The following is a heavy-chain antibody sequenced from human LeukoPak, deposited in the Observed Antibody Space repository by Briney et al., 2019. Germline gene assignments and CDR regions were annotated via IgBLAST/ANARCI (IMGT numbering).Heavy chain of an antibody. CDR3: ARSEYYGSGTLPDY. J-gene: IGHJ4*02. CDR2: ISSSSSTI. CDR1: GFTFSTYS. D-gene: IGHD3-10*01. V-gene: IGHV3-48*01. Sequence: GSLRLSCSASGFTFSTYSMNWIRQAPGKGLEWVSYISSSSSTIYYADSVKGRFTVSRDNAKNSLYLQMNSLRAEDTAVYYCARSEYYGSGTLPDYWGQGTLVTVSS.